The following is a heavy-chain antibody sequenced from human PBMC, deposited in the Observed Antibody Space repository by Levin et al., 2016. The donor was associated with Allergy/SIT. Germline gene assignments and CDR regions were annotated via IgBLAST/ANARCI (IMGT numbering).Heavy chain of an antibody. Sequence: WIRQPPGKGLEWIGYIFYNGKTYYNPSLKSRLTISADTSKNQFSLKLTSVTAADTAVYYCAKWDYYSYYMDVWGKGTTVTVSS. J-gene: IGHJ6*03. D-gene: IGHD1-26*01. CDR3: AKWDYYSYYMDV. CDR2: IFYNGKT. V-gene: IGHV4-31*02.